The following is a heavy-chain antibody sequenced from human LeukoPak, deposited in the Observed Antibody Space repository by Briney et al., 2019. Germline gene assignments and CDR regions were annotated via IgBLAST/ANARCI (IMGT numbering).Heavy chain of an antibody. CDR1: GGSFSGYY. Sequence: PSETLSLTCAVYGGSFSGYYWSWIRQPPGKGLEWIGEINHSGSTNYNPSLKSRVTMSVDTSKNQFSLKLSSVTAADTAVYYCARVVSMVQGDKWFDPWGQGTLVTVSS. J-gene: IGHJ5*02. V-gene: IGHV4-34*01. CDR3: ARVVSMVQGDKWFDP. D-gene: IGHD3-10*01. CDR2: INHSGST.